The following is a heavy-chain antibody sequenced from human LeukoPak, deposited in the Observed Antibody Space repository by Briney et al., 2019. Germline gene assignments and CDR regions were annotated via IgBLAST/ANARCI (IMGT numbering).Heavy chain of an antibody. CDR3: AKDNDYGDYFSDY. J-gene: IGHJ4*02. CDR1: GFTVSSNY. D-gene: IGHD4-17*01. Sequence: GGSLRLSCAASGFTVSSNYMSWVRQAPGKGLEWVAVISYDGSNKYYADSVKGRFTISRDNSKNTLYLQMNSLRAEDTAVYYCAKDNDYGDYFSDYWGQGTLVTVSS. CDR2: ISYDGSNK. V-gene: IGHV3-30*18.